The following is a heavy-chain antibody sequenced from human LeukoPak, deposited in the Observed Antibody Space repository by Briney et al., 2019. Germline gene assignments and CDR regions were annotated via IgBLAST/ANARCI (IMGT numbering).Heavy chain of an antibody. D-gene: IGHD2-15*01. CDR3: ARGSAATGIVVVVAAKGYYYMDV. V-gene: IGHV4-34*01. Sequence: PSETLSLTCAVYGGSFGGYYWSWIRQPPGKGLEWIGEINHSGSTNYNPSLKSRVTISVDTSKNQFSLKLSSVTAADTAVYYCARGSAATGIVVVVAAKGYYYMDVWGKGTTVTVSS. CDR1: GGSFGGYY. CDR2: INHSGST. J-gene: IGHJ6*03.